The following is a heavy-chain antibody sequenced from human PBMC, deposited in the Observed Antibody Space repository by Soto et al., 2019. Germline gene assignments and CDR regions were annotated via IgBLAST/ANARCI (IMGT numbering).Heavy chain of an antibody. CDR3: ATGGGYGYPYYYYGMDV. CDR2: FDPEDGET. D-gene: IGHD5-18*01. V-gene: IGHV1-24*01. J-gene: IGHJ6*02. CDR1: GYTLTELS. Sequence: GASVKVSCKVSGYTLTELSMHCVRQAPGKGLEWMGGFDPEDGETIYAQKFQGRVTMTEDTSTDTAYMELSSLRSEDTAVYYCATGGGYGYPYYYYGMDVWGQGTTVTVSS.